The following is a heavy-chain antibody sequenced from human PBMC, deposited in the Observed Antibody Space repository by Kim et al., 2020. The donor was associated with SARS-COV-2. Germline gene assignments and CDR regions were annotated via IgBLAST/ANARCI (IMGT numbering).Heavy chain of an antibody. CDR3: ARAGYCSSTSCSYGMDV. D-gene: IGHD2-2*03. CDR2: IIPIFGTA. J-gene: IGHJ6*02. V-gene: IGHV1-69*13. CDR1: GGTFSSYA. Sequence: SVKVSCKASGGTFSSYAISWVRQAPGQGLEWMGGIIPIFGTANYAQKFQGRVTITADESTSTAYMELSSLRSEDTAVYYCARAGYCSSTSCSYGMDVCGQGTTVTVSS.